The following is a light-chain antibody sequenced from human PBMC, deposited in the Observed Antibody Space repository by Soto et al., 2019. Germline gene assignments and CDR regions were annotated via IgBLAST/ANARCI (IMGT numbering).Light chain of an antibody. CDR2: KAA. CDR1: QSISRW. CDR3: RQYERLWT. V-gene: IGKV1-5*03. Sequence: DIQMTQSPSTLSASVGDSVTITCRASQSISRWLAWYQQKPGKAPILLIYKAATLESEVPSRFSGSGSGTEFTLTSSSLQPDDVATYYCRQYERLWTFGQGTKVEI. J-gene: IGKJ1*01.